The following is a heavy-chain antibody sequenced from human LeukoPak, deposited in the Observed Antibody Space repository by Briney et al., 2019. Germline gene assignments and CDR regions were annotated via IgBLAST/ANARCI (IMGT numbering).Heavy chain of an antibody. CDR1: TFTFIPGW. Sequence: GGSLRLSCEASTFTFIPGWMSWVRQAPGKGLEWVAMMKRDGSEKLYVDSVRGRFTISRDNAKNSLYLQMDSLRDEDSALYYCTSLDSAHPSGVHWGQGTLVTVSS. D-gene: IGHD5-18*01. J-gene: IGHJ4*02. V-gene: IGHV3-7*01. CDR2: MKRDGSEK. CDR3: TSLDSAHPSGVH.